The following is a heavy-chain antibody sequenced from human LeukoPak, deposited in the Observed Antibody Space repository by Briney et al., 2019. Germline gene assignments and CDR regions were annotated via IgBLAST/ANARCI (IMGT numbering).Heavy chain of an antibody. CDR3: VRERQGAPDLRLFDY. Sequence: KPSETLSLTCSVSGGSISTYYWSWIRQAPGKGLEWIGYIYYSGSTNYNPSLKSRVTISLDTSKNQFSLKLRSVTAADTAVYFCVRERQGAPDLRLFDYWGQGTLVTVSS. J-gene: IGHJ4*02. V-gene: IGHV4-59*01. CDR1: GGSISTYY. CDR2: IYYSGST. D-gene: IGHD5-12*01.